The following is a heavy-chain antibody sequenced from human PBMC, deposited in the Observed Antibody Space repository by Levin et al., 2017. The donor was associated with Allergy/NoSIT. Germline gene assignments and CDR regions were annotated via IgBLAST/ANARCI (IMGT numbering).Heavy chain of an antibody. Sequence: GESLKISCAASGFTFSSYGMHWVRQAPGKGLEWVAVISYDGSNKYYADSVKGRFTISRDNSKNTLYLQMNSLRAEDTAVYYCARPNRAYCGGDCYSVALDYWGQGTLVTVSS. CDR2: ISYDGSNK. J-gene: IGHJ4*02. CDR1: GFTFSSYG. V-gene: IGHV3-30*03. D-gene: IGHD2-21*02. CDR3: ARPNRAYCGGDCYSVALDY.